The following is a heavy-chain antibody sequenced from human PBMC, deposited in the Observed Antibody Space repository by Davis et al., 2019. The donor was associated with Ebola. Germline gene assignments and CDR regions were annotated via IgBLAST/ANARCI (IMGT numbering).Heavy chain of an antibody. CDR1: GYTFTSNG. CDR3: ARLRGIVGIKGNWFDS. CDR2: ISAYKGTT. J-gene: IGHJ5*01. V-gene: IGHV1-18*01. D-gene: IGHD3-16*02. Sequence: ASVKVSCKASGYTFTSNGISWVRQAPGQGLEWMGWISAYKGTTNYAQNLQGRVTMTTDQSTSTAYMELRSLRSEDTAVYYCARLRGIVGIKGNWFDSWGQGTLVTVSS.